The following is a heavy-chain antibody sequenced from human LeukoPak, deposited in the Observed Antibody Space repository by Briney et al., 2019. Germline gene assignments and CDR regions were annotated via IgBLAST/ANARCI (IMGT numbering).Heavy chain of an antibody. J-gene: IGHJ3*02. CDR2: ISGSGGST. CDR1: GFTFSSYA. CDR3: AKDGTNYDSDDAFDI. Sequence: GGSLRLSCAASGFTFSSYAMSWVRQAPGKGLEWVSAISGSGGSTYYPDSVKGRFTISRDNSKNTLYLQMNSLRAEDTAVYYCAKDGTNYDSDDAFDIWDQGTMVTVSS. V-gene: IGHV3-23*01. D-gene: IGHD3-22*01.